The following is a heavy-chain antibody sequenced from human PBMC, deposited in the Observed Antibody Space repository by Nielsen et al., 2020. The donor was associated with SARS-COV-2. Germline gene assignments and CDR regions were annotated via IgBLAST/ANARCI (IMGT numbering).Heavy chain of an antibody. Sequence: GESLKISCAASGVIFSNYAMSWVRQAPGKGLEWVSSISRSSTYINYADSVKGRFTISRDNAKNSLYLQMNSLRAEDTAVYYCARDAGYSGYGNFDYWGQGTLVTVSS. J-gene: IGHJ4*02. CDR1: GVIFSNYA. CDR3: ARDAGYSGYGNFDY. D-gene: IGHD5-12*01. V-gene: IGHV3-21*01. CDR2: ISRSSTYI.